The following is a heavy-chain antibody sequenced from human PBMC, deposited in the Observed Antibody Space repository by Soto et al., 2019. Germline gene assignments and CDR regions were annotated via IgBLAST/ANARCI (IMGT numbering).Heavy chain of an antibody. CDR1: GFTFISYA. CDR2: VSGGGETT. J-gene: IGHJ2*01. CDR3: ARKVPASTSLPISWYFDL. V-gene: IGHV3-23*01. D-gene: IGHD2-2*01. Sequence: EVQLLESGGGLVQPGGSLRLSCEGSGFTFISYAMNWVRQAPGKGLEWVSAVSGGGETTFYADSVKGRFTISRDNSKNTVTPQINSLGVDDTAVYYCARKVPASTSLPISWYFDLWGRGTLVTVSS.